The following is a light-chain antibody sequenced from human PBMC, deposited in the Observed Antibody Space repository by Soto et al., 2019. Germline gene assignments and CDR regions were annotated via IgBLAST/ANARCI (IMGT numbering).Light chain of an antibody. CDR3: QHYNSYSEA. CDR1: QSISSY. V-gene: IGKV1-5*01. J-gene: IGKJ1*01. CDR2: DAS. Sequence: DIQMTQSPSTLSASVGDRVTITCRASQSISSYLAWYQQKPGEAPKLLIYDASNLETGVPSRFSGSGSGTDFTFTISSLQPEDIATYYCQHYNSYSEAFGQGTKVDIK.